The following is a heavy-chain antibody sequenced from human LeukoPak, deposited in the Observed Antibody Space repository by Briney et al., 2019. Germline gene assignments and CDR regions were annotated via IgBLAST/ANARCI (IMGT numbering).Heavy chain of an antibody. CDR3: ARALGDDRGGCWESFDI. CDR1: GYTFSSSG. J-gene: IGHJ3*02. V-gene: IGHV1-18*01. Sequence: ASVKVSCTASGYTFSSSGISWVRQSPGQGLEWMGWFSAYNGNTNYAQKLQRRLNMTTDTSTGTAHMEVSSVASDDTAVYYCARALGDDRGGCWESFDIWGQGTMVTVSS. D-gene: IGHD3-22*01. CDR2: FSAYNGNT.